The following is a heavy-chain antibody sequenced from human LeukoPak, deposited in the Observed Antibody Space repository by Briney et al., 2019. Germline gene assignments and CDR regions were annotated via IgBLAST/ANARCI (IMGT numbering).Heavy chain of an antibody. CDR3: ARGPAVLDP. Sequence: SQTLSLTCAISGXSVSSNSSAWNWIRQSPSRGLEWLRRTYYRSKWFSAYAVSVKSRIIINPDTSKNRFSLQLNSVTPEDTAVYYCARGPAVLDPWGQGTLVTVSS. D-gene: IGHD2-2*01. CDR2: TYYRSKWFS. J-gene: IGHJ5*02. V-gene: IGHV6-1*01. CDR1: GXSVSSNSSA.